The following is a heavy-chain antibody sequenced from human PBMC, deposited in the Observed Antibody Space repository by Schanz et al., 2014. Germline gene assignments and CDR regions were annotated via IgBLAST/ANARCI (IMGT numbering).Heavy chain of an antibody. J-gene: IGHJ5*02. CDR1: GGTFSTYT. Sequence: QVQLVQSEAEVKKPGSSVTVSCKASGGTFSTYTISWVRQAPGQGLEWMGRIIPSLGLAKYEQKFQDKVTITADTSTGTAYMELRSLRSDDTAVYYCARDRRRYCSTASCLHDNWFDPWGQGTLVIVSS. D-gene: IGHD2-2*01. V-gene: IGHV1-69*08. CDR2: IIPSLGLA. CDR3: ARDRRRYCSTASCLHDNWFDP.